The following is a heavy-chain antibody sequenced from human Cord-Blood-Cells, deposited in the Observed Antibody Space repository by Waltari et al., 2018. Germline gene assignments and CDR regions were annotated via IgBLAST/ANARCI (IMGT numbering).Heavy chain of an antibody. J-gene: IGHJ4*02. CDR2: MKPNSCNT. D-gene: IGHD2-15*01. CDR1: GYTFTSYD. Sequence: QVQLVQSGAEVKKPGASVKVSCKASGYTFTSYDINWVRQATGQGLEWMGWMKPNSCNTGYAQKFQGRLTITRNTSISTAYMELSSLRSEDTAVYYCARGRFRYCSGGSCYFDYWGQGTLVTVSS. V-gene: IGHV1-8*03. CDR3: ARGRFRYCSGGSCYFDY.